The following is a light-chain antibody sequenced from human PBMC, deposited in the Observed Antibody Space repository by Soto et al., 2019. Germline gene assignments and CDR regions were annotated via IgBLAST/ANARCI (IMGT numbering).Light chain of an antibody. CDR3: QQYRT. Sequence: EIMMTQSPATLSVSPGERATLSCRASQSVSSNLAWYQQKPGQAPSLLIYGASTRATGTPARFSGSGSGTDFTLTISRLEPEDFAVYYCQQYRTFGQGTKVDIK. J-gene: IGKJ1*01. V-gene: IGKV3-15*01. CDR2: GAS. CDR1: QSVSSN.